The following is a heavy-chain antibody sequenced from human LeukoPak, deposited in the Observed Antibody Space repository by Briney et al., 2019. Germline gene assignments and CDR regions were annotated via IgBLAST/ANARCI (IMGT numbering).Heavy chain of an antibody. D-gene: IGHD1-26*01. J-gene: IGHJ4*02. Sequence: PGGSLRLSCAASGFTFYNYAMCWVRQAPGKGLEWVSAISGGGHDTYYADSVKGRFTISRDNSKNTLFLQMNSLRAEDTAVYYCAKAWPELRDDSWGQGTLVTVSS. CDR1: GFTFYNYA. CDR3: AKAWPELRDDS. V-gene: IGHV3-23*01. CDR2: ISGGGHDT.